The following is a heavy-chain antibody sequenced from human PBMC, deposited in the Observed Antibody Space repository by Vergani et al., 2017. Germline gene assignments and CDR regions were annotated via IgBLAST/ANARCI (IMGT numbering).Heavy chain of an antibody. CDR3: AKSSRAVAGMGPLN. CDR1: GGSISSYY. V-gene: IGHV4-59*01. CDR2: IYYSGST. D-gene: IGHD6-19*01. Sequence: QVQLQESGPGLVKPSETLSLTCTVSGGSISSYYWSWIRQPPGKGLEWIGYIYYSGSTNYIPALNSRVTISVDTSKNQFSLKLSSVTAADTAVYYCAKSSRAVAGMGPLNWGHGTLVTVSS. J-gene: IGHJ4*01.